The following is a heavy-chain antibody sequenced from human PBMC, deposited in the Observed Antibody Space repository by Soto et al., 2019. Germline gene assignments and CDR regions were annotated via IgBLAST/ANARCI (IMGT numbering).Heavy chain of an antibody. CDR2: IWYDGSNK. CDR3: ARELRGYSYFAYYGMDV. D-gene: IGHD5-18*01. CDR1: GFTFSGYG. Sequence: QVQLVESGGGVVQPGRSLRLSCAASGFTFSGYGMHWVRQAPGKGLEWVANIWYDGSNKYYADSVKGRFTISRDDSKNTLYLQMNSLRAEETAVYYCARELRGYSYFAYYGMDVWGQGTTVTVSS. V-gene: IGHV3-33*01. J-gene: IGHJ6*02.